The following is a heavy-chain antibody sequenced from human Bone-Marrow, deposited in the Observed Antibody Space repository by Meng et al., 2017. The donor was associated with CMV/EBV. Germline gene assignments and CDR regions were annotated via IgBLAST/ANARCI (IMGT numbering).Heavy chain of an antibody. V-gene: IGHV4-61*01. CDR3: ARVGTSGLGEVY. D-gene: IGHD1-1*01. Sequence: ESLKISCTVSGGSVSSGSYYWSWIRQPPGKGLEWIGYIYYSGSTNYNPSLKSRVTISVDTSKNQFSLKLSSVTAADTAVYYCARVGTSGLGEVYWGQGTLVTFSS. CDR2: IYYSGST. CDR1: GGSVSSGSYY. J-gene: IGHJ4*02.